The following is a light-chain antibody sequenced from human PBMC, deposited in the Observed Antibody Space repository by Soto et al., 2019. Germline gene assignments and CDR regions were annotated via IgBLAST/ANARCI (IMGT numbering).Light chain of an antibody. CDR1: SSNIGSNT. V-gene: IGLV1-44*01. J-gene: IGLJ3*02. CDR2: RND. CDR3: ATWDDSLNGVM. Sequence: QAVVTQPPSASGTPGQRVTISCSGSSSNIGSNTVNWYQQLPGTAPKLLIYRNDQRPSGIPDRLSGSKSGTSASLAISGLRSEDEADYYCATWDDSLNGVMFGGGTKVTVL.